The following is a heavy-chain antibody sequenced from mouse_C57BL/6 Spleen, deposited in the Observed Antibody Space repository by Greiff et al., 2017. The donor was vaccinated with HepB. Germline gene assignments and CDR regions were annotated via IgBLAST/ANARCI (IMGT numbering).Heavy chain of an antibody. J-gene: IGHJ1*03. CDR3: ARKAAEDDYDAGWYFDV. V-gene: IGHV1-9*01. Sequence: QVQLQQSGAELMKPGASVKLSCKATGYTFTGYWIEWVKQRPGHGLEWIGEILPGSGSTNYHEKFKGKATFTADTSSNTAYMQLSSLTTEDAAIYDCARKAAEDDYDAGWYFDVWGTGTTVTVSS. CDR2: ILPGSGST. CDR1: GYTFTGYW. D-gene: IGHD2-4*01.